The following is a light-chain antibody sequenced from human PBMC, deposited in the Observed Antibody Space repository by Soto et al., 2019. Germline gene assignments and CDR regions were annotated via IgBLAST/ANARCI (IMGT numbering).Light chain of an antibody. V-gene: IGLV2-14*01. CDR2: DVS. Sequence: QSALTQPASVSGSPGQSITISCTGTSSDVGGYNYVSWYQQHPGKAPKLTIYDVSNRPSGVSNRFSGSKSGNTASLTISGLQGEDGGDYFCSLYSTRRHVVFGGGTKLTVL. CDR3: SLYSTRRHVV. J-gene: IGLJ2*01. CDR1: SSDVGGYNY.